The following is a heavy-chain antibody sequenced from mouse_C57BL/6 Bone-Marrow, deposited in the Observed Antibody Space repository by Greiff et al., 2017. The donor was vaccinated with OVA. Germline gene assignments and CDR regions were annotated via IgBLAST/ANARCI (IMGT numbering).Heavy chain of an antibody. CDR3: ARFLLFYYFDY. CDR2: INYDGSST. CDR1: GFTFSDYY. D-gene: IGHD2-1*01. V-gene: IGHV5-16*01. Sequence: EVKLEESGGGLVQPGSSMKLSCTASGFTFSDYYMAWVRQVPEKGLEWVANINYDGSSTYYLDSLKSRFIISRDNAKNILYLQMSSLKSEDTATYYCARFLLFYYFDYWGQGTTLTVSS. J-gene: IGHJ2*01.